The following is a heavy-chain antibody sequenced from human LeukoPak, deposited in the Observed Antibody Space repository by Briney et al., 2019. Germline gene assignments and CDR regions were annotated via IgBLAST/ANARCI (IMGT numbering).Heavy chain of an antibody. V-gene: IGHV3-20*04. Sequence: GGSLRLSCAASGFTFDDYGMSWVRQAPGKGLEWVSGINWNGGSTGYADSVKGRFTISRDNAKNSLYLQMNSLRAEDTAVYYCAKDASYGDYVSGYFDHWGQGTLVTGPS. CDR3: AKDASYGDYVSGYFDH. D-gene: IGHD4-17*01. J-gene: IGHJ4*02. CDR2: INWNGGST. CDR1: GFTFDDYG.